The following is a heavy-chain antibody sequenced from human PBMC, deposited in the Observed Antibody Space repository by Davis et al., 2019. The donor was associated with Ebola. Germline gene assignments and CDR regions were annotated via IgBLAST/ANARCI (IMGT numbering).Heavy chain of an antibody. D-gene: IGHD5-24*01. CDR2: ISWNSGSI. Sequence: PGGSLRLSCAASGFTFDDYAMHWVRQAPGKGLEWVSGISWNSGSIGYADSVKGRFTISRDNDKNTLYLQMNSLGAEDTGIYYCTRVTGYNKPIEYWGQGTLVTVSS. CDR1: GFTFDDYA. J-gene: IGHJ4*02. CDR3: TRVTGYNKPIEY. V-gene: IGHV3-9*01.